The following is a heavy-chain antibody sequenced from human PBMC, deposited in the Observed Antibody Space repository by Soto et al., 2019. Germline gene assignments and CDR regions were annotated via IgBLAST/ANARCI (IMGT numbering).Heavy chain of an antibody. CDR2: ISAYNGNT. Sequence: QVQLVQSGAEVKKPGASVKVSCKASGYTFTSYGISWVRQAPGQGLEWMGWISAYNGNTNYAQKLQGRVTMTTDTSTSTAYMELRSLRSDGRAVYYCARAPPITHPGMGYYYGMDVWGQGTTVTVSS. D-gene: IGHD3-10*01. CDR1: GYTFTSYG. J-gene: IGHJ6*02. V-gene: IGHV1-18*04. CDR3: ARAPPITHPGMGYYYGMDV.